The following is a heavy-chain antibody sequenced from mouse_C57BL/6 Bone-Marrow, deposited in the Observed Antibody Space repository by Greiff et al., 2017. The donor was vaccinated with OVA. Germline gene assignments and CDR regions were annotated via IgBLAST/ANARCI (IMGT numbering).Heavy chain of an antibody. Sequence: VKLQESGAELARPGASVKLSCKASGYTFTSYGISWVKQRTGQGLEWIGAIYPRSGNTYYNEKFKGKATLTADKSSSTAYMELRSLTSEDSAVYFWARFSYYYGSSLFAYWGQGTLVTVSA. D-gene: IGHD1-1*01. CDR1: GYTFTSYG. CDR2: IYPRSGNT. J-gene: IGHJ3*01. V-gene: IGHV1-81*01. CDR3: ARFSYYYGSSLFAY.